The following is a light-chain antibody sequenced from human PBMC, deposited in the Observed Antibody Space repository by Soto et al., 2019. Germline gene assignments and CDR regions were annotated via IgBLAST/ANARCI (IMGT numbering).Light chain of an antibody. J-gene: IGLJ1*01. CDR3: QSFDSSRFYV. V-gene: IGLV1-40*01. Sequence: QSVLTQPPSVSGAPGQRVTISRTGSSSNIGTGYDVHWYQQLPGTAPKLLIYGNSNRPSGVPDRFSGSKSGTSASLAITGLQAEDEADYYCQSFDSSRFYVFGTGTKVTVL. CDR1: SSNIGTGYD. CDR2: GNS.